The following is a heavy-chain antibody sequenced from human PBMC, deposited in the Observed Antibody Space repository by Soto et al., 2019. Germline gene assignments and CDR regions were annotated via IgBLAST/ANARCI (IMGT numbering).Heavy chain of an antibody. CDR2: INSDGSTT. V-gene: IGHV3-74*01. Sequence: EVQLVESGGGLVQPGGSLRLSCAASGFTFSSYWMNWVRQAPGKGLVWVSRINSDGSTTGYVDSVKGRFTISRDNAKNTLYLQMNSLRAEDTAVYYCARRDQIAYYYGMDLWGQGTTVTVSS. J-gene: IGHJ6*02. D-gene: IGHD2-21*01. CDR3: ARRDQIAYYYGMDL. CDR1: GFTFSSYW.